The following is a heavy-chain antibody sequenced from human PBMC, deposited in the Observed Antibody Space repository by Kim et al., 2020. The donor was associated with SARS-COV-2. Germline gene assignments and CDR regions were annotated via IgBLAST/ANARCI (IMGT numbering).Heavy chain of an antibody. CDR2: TDGGTA. V-gene: IGHV3-15*01. CDR3: PTGGLDY. Sequence: TDGGTADYAAPVKGRITNYREDSKQVFYLQMNSLKTEDTAVYYCPTGGLDYWGQGTLVTVSS. J-gene: IGHJ4*02.